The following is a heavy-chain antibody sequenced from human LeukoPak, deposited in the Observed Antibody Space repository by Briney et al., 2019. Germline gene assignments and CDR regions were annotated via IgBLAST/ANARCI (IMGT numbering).Heavy chain of an antibody. D-gene: IGHD4-11*01. V-gene: IGHV3-23*01. Sequence: GGSLRLSCAASGFTFSSYAMSWVRQAPGKGLEWVSAISGSGGSKFYADSVKGRFTISRDNSKNTLHLQMTSLRAEDTAVYYCAKYITVTTDSYYYYMDVWGKGTTVTVSS. CDR1: GFTFSSYA. CDR2: ISGSGGSK. J-gene: IGHJ6*03. CDR3: AKYITVTTDSYYYYMDV.